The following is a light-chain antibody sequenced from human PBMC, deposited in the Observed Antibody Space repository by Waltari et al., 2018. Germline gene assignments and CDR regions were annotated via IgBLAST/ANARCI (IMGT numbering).Light chain of an antibody. Sequence: QSALTQPPSASGSPGQSVTISCTGTASAVGGYRYFSWSQQHPGKAPKPIIFDVSKRPSGVPDRFSGSKSGNTASLTVSGLQAEDEADYYCSSYAGSNNYVFGTGTKVTVL. CDR1: ASAVGGYRY. V-gene: IGLV2-8*01. CDR3: SSYAGSNNYV. J-gene: IGLJ1*01. CDR2: DVS.